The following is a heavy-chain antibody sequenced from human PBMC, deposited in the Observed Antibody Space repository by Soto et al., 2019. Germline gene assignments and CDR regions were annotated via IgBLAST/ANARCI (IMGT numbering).Heavy chain of an antibody. Sequence: EVQLVQSGAEVKKPGESLKISCGASGYSFTQYGIAWVRQMPGKGLEWMGNSYPGDSDTTYSPSFQGQVTISVDKSTQTAYLQWRSLKPSDTAIYYCARREHHYDSYGYSRCYFDYWGQGTLVTVSS. J-gene: IGHJ4*02. CDR1: GYSFTQYG. V-gene: IGHV5-51*03. D-gene: IGHD3-22*01. CDR2: SYPGDSDT. CDR3: ARREHHYDSYGYSRCYFDY.